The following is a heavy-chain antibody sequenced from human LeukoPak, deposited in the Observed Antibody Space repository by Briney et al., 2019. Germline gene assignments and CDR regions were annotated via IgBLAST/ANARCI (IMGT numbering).Heavy chain of an antibody. D-gene: IGHD2-2*01. CDR2: IYSSGNT. Sequence: SETLSLTCSVSGASISSGRNYWGWIRQSPGKGLEWIASIYSSGNTQYNPSLQSRVTISVDTSKNQFSLKLSSVTAADTAVYYCAREGVVVPAGWFDPWGQGTLVTVSS. CDR1: GASISSGRNY. V-gene: IGHV4-39*02. CDR3: AREGVVVPAGWFDP. J-gene: IGHJ5*02.